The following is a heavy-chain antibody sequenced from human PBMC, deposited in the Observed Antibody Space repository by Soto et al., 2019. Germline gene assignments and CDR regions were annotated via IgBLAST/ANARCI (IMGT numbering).Heavy chain of an antibody. CDR1: GFTFSSYA. CDR3: AKDLTPYCSSTSCYTGEFDY. D-gene: IGHD2-2*02. V-gene: IGHV3-23*01. J-gene: IGHJ4*02. Sequence: EVQLLESGGGLVQPGGSLRLSCAASGFTFSSYAMSWVRQAPGKGLEWGSAISGSGGSTYYADSVKGRFTISRDNSKNTLYLQMNSLRAEDTAVYYCAKDLTPYCSSTSCYTGEFDYWGQGTLVTVSS. CDR2: ISGSGGST.